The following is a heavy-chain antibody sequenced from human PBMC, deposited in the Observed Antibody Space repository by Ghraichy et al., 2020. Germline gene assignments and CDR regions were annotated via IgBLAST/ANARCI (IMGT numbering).Heavy chain of an antibody. CDR2: ISYDGRNK. CDR1: GFTFSSYG. D-gene: IGHD6-19*01. CDR3: AKALEPGEDSSGWSEYFQP. V-gene: IGHV3-30*18. J-gene: IGHJ1*01. Sequence: GGSLRLSCAASGFTFSSYGMHWVRQAPGKGLEWVAVISYDGRNKYYADSVKGRFTISRDNSKNTLYLQMNSLRAEDTAVYYCAKALEPGEDSSGWSEYFQPWGQGTLFTVSS.